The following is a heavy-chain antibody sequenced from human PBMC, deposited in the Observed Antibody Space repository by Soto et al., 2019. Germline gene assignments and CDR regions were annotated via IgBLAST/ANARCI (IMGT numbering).Heavy chain of an antibody. J-gene: IGHJ4*02. CDR1: GGSISSSSYY. D-gene: IGHD3-22*01. V-gene: IGHV4-39*01. CDR3: ARFSYYDSSGYTDSYDY. CDR2: IYYSGST. Sequence: QLQLQESGPGLVKPSETLSLTCTVSGGSISSSSYYWGWIRQPPGKGLEWIGSIYYSGSTYYNPSLKSRVTISVDTSKNQFSLKLSSVTAADTAVYYCARFSYYDSSGYTDSYDYWGQGTLVTVSS.